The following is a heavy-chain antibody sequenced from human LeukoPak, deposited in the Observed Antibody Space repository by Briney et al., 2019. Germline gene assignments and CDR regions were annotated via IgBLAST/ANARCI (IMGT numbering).Heavy chain of an antibody. Sequence: SETLSLTCTVSGGSISSYYWSWIRQPPGKGLEWIGYIYYSGSTDYNPSLKSRVTISVDTSKNQFSLKLSSVTAADTAVYYCARDHPQWGSYGFDYWGQGTLVTVSS. V-gene: IGHV4-59*01. D-gene: IGHD1-26*01. J-gene: IGHJ4*02. CDR1: GGSISSYY. CDR3: ARDHPQWGSYGFDY. CDR2: IYYSGST.